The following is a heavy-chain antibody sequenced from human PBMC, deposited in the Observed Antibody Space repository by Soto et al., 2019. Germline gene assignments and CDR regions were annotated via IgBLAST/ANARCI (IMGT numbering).Heavy chain of an antibody. Sequence: QVQLQESGPGLVKPSETLSLTCTVSGGSISSYNWSWIRQPPGKGLEWIGYIYYSGSTNYNPSLKSRVTISVDTSKNQFSLKLSSVTAADTAVYYCAKGIKADYGDPFDYWGQGTLVTVSS. J-gene: IGHJ4*02. CDR1: GGSISSYN. D-gene: IGHD4-17*01. CDR2: IYYSGST. CDR3: AKGIKADYGDPFDY. V-gene: IGHV4-59*01.